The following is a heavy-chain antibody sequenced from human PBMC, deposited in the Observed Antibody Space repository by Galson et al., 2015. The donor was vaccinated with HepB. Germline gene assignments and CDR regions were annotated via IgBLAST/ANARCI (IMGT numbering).Heavy chain of an antibody. CDR3: AREVVAAHNWFNP. CDR2: MNPNTGGT. V-gene: IGHV1-2*06. CDR1: GYTFPGYN. D-gene: IGHD2-15*01. J-gene: IGHJ5*02. Sequence: SVKVSCKASGYTFPGYNIHWVRQAPGQGLEWMGLMNPNTGGTDYAQKFQGGVTMTRDTSISTAYMEVSRLTSDDTAVYYCAREVVAAHNWFNPWGQGTLVTVSS.